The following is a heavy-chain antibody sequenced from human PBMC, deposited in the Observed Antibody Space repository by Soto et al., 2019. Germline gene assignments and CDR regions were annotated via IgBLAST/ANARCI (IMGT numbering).Heavy chain of an antibody. V-gene: IGHV1-18*01. CDR2: ISAYNGNT. CDR1: GYTFTSYG. Sequence: ASVKVSCKASGYTFTSYGISWVRQAPGQGLEWMGWISAYNGNTNYAQKLQGWVTMTRDTSISTAYMELSRLRSDDTAVYYCARDRGYCSGGSCYWNWFDPWGQGTLVTVSS. J-gene: IGHJ5*02. D-gene: IGHD2-15*01. CDR3: ARDRGYCSGGSCYWNWFDP.